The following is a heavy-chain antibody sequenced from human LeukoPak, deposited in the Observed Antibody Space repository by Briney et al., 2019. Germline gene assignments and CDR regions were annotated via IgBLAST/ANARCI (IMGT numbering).Heavy chain of an antibody. CDR3: AKVVPAAISWGMYYYYYGMDV. CDR1: GINFNSYS. V-gene: IGHV3-48*01. CDR2: ISVSSSTI. Sequence: GGSLRLSCSASGINFNSYSMNWVRQAPGKGLEWVSYISVSSSTIYYSDSVKGRFTISRDNSKNTLYLQMNSLRAEDTAVYYCAKVVPAAISWGMYYYYYGMDVWGQGTTVTVSS. J-gene: IGHJ6*02. D-gene: IGHD2-2*02.